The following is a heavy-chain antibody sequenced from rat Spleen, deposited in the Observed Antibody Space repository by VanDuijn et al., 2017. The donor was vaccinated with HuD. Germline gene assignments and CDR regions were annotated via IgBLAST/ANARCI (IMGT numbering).Heavy chain of an antibody. J-gene: IGHJ3*01. CDR3: ARLEATYWFAY. Sequence: EVQLQESGPGLVKPSQSLSLTCSVTGYSITSSYGWNWIRKFSGNKLEWMGYINNVGGTNYNPSLKSRISITRDTSKNQFFLQVNSVTTEDTATYYCARLEATYWFAYWGQGTLVTVSS. V-gene: IGHV3-3*01. CDR1: GYSITSSYG. D-gene: IGHD1-10*01. CDR2: INNVGGT.